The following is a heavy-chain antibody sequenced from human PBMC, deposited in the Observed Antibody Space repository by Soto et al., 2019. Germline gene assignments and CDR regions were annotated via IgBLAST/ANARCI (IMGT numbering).Heavy chain of an antibody. CDR1: GFTFSSYG. J-gene: IGHJ5*02. Sequence: HPGGSLRLSCAASGFTFSSYGMHWVRQAPGKGLEWVAVIWYDGSNKYYADSVKGRFTISRDNSKNTLYLQMNSLRAEDTAVYYCEREVERHGFDPWGQGTLVTVSS. CDR2: IWYDGSNK. CDR3: EREVERHGFDP. V-gene: IGHV3-33*01.